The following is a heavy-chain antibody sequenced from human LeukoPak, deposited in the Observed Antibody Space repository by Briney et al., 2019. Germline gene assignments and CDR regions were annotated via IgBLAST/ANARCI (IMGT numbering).Heavy chain of an antibody. CDR1: GFTFNDYG. CDR3: ARDKHYYDSSNYV. D-gene: IGHD3-22*01. V-gene: IGHV3-20*04. J-gene: IGHJ4*02. CDR2: INWNGGTT. Sequence: GGSLRLSCAASGFTFNDYGMSWVSQAPGKGLEWVSGINWNGGTTGYADSVRGRFTISRDNAKNSLYLQMNSLRAEDTALYYCARDKHYYDSSNYVWGQGTLVTVSS.